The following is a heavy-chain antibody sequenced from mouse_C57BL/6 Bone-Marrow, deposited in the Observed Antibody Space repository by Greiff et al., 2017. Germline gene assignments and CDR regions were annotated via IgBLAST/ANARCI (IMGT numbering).Heavy chain of an antibody. CDR2: IRNKANNHAT. D-gene: IGHD2-4*01. V-gene: IGHV6-6*01. CDR1: GFTFSDAW. J-gene: IGHJ3*01. CDR3: TRMGLRRGAAWFAY. Sequence: EVKLQESGGGLVQPGGSMKLSCAASGFTFSDAWMDWVRQSPEKGLEWVAEIRNKANNHATYYAESVKGRFTISRDDSKSSVYLQMNSLRAEDTGIYDCTRMGLRRGAAWFAYWGQGTLVTVSA.